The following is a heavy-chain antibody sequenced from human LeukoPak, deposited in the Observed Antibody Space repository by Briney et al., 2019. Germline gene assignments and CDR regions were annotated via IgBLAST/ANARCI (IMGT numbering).Heavy chain of an antibody. D-gene: IGHD5-24*01. CDR3: VSTKRRDGYNYFDY. J-gene: IGHJ4*02. V-gene: IGHV4-59*08. Sequence: SETLSLTCTVSGGSISSYYWSWIRQPPGKGLEWIGYIYYSGSTNYNPSLKSRVTISVDTSKNQFSLKLSSVTAADTAVYYCVSTKRRDGYNYFDYWGQGTLVTVSS. CDR1: GGSISSYY. CDR2: IYYSGST.